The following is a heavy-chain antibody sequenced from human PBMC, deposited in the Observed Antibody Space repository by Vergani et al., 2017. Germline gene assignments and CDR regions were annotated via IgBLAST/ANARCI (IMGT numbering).Heavy chain of an antibody. CDR3: ATQTITTVTTFYY. CDR2: IYYSGST. D-gene: IGHD4-17*01. V-gene: IGHV4-31*01. Sequence: QVQLQQWGAGLLKPSETLSLTCAVYGGSISSGGYYWSWIRQHPGKGLEWIGYIYYSGSTYYNPSLKSLVTISVDTSKNQFSLKLSSVTAADTAVYYCATQTITTVTTFYYWGQGTLVTVSS. CDR1: GGSISSGGYY. J-gene: IGHJ4*02.